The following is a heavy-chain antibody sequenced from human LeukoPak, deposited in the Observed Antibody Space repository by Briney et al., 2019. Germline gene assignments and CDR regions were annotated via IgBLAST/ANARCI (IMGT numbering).Heavy chain of an antibody. CDR2: IWYDGSNK. J-gene: IGHJ4*02. CDR3: ARHKDWTFDY. V-gene: IGHV3-33*01. CDR1: GFTFGSYD. Sequence: GRSLRLSCAASGFTFGSYDMHWVRQAPGKGLEWVAVIWYDGSNKYYADSVKGRFTISRDISKNTLYLQMNSLRADDTAVYYCARHKDWTFDYWGQGTLVTVSS. D-gene: IGHD3/OR15-3a*01.